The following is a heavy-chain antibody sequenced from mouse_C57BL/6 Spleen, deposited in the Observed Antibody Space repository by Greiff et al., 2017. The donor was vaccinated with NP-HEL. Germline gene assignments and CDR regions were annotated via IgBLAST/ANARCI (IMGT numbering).Heavy chain of an antibody. CDR3: ARGLSYFDY. D-gene: IGHD3-2*02. V-gene: IGHV1-69*01. CDR1: GYTFTSYW. J-gene: IGHJ2*01. Sequence: VQLQQPGAELVMPGASVKLSCKASGYTFTSYWMHWVKQRPGQGLEWIGEIDPSDSYTNYNQKFKGKSTLTVDKSSSTAYMQRSSLTSEDSAVYYCARGLSYFDYWGQGTTLTVSS. CDR2: IDPSDSYT.